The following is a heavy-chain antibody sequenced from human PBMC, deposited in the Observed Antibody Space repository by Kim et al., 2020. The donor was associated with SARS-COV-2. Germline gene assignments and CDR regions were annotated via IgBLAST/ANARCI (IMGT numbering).Heavy chain of an antibody. V-gene: IGHV4-59*01. Sequence: SETLSLTCTVSGGSISSYYWSWIRQPPGKGLEWIGYIYYSGSTNYNPSLKSRVTISVDTSKNQFSLKLSSVTAADTAVYYCARVRRALAWFGELFDYWGQGTLVTVSS. CDR3: ARVRRALAWFGELFDY. CDR2: IYYSGST. J-gene: IGHJ4*02. D-gene: IGHD3-10*01. CDR1: GGSISSYY.